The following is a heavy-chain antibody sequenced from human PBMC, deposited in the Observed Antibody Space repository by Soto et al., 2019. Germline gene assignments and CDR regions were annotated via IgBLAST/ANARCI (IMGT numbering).Heavy chain of an antibody. CDR3: TTEMRNRSGWYGHFHI. Sequence: VGSLILSCSSSVFTFTNSLMDWFLQAPVNWLERVGRIKSKTDGGTADYVAPVKGRFTISRDDSKSTLYVQMNSLKIEDTAVYYCTTEMRNRSGWYGHFHIWGQRQMVPVSS. CDR1: VFTFTNSL. D-gene: IGHD6-19*01. J-gene: IGHJ3*02. V-gene: IGHV3-15*01. CDR2: IKSKTDGGTA.